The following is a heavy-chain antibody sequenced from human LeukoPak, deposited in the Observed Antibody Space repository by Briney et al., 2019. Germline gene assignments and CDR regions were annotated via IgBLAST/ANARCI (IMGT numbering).Heavy chain of an antibody. D-gene: IGHD4-17*01. V-gene: IGHV1-2*02. Sequence: ASVKVSCKASGYTFTDYYIHWVRQAPGQGLEWMGWINPNSGGTNYAQRFQGRVTMTRDTSISTLYMELSRLRSDDTALYYCARRWTTVTTLGYYYYYMDVWGKGTMVTVSS. J-gene: IGHJ6*03. CDR3: ARRWTTVTTLGYYYYYMDV. CDR2: INPNSGGT. CDR1: GYTFTDYY.